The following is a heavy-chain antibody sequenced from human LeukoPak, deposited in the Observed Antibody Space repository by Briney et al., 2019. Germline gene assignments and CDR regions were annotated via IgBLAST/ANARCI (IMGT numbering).Heavy chain of an antibody. CDR3: ARTKLGEFND. CDR1: GFSFSGYW. V-gene: IGHV3-7*01. D-gene: IGHD7-27*01. J-gene: IGHJ4*02. CDR2: IKREGNER. Sequence: GGSLRLSCAASGFSFSGYWMTWVRQAPGRALDWVGNIKREGNERFCVDSGKGRLPISRDNAKNSLYLQMISLTVEDTAVYYCARTKLGEFNDRGQGTLVTVSS.